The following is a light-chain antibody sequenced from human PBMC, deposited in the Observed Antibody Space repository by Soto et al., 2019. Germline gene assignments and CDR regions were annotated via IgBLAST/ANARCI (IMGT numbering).Light chain of an antibody. CDR1: SSNIGSKP. Sequence: QSVLPQPPSVSGTPGQTVPTSCSGSSSNIGSKPVQWYQQLPETAPKLLTYSNNQRPSGVPGRFSGYKSGTSASLAISGLQSEDGDHYYCGAWDDTLKVLVFGERTKVTVL. CDR3: GAWDDTLKVLV. V-gene: IGLV1-44*01. J-gene: IGLJ2*01. CDR2: SNN.